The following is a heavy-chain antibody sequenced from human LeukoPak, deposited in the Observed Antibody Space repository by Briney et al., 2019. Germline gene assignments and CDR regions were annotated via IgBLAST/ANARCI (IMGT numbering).Heavy chain of an antibody. CDR3: ARDGIQIWYTGPSDC. D-gene: IGHD5-18*01. CDR2: IKQDGSEK. J-gene: IGHJ4*02. Sequence: GGSLRLSCAASGFTFSDYFMSWVRQAPGKGLEWVANIKQDGSEKYYVDSVKGRFTISRDNAKNSLYLQMNSLRAEDTAVYYCARDGIQIWYTGPSDCWGQGTLVTVSS. CDR1: GFTFSDYF. V-gene: IGHV3-7*01.